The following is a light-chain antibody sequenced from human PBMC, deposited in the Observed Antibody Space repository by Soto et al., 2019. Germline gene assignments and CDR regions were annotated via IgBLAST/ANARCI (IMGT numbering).Light chain of an antibody. V-gene: IGLV1-40*01. CDR1: SSNIGAGYD. CDR2: GNT. CDR3: QSHDSGLSGAV. Sequence: QTVVTQPPSVSGDPGQRVTISCSGSSSNIGAGYDVHWYQHLPGRAPKLLIFGNTNRPSGVPDRFSGSKSGTSASLAIPGLQAEDEADYYCQSHDSGLSGAVFGGGTKLTVL. J-gene: IGLJ2*01.